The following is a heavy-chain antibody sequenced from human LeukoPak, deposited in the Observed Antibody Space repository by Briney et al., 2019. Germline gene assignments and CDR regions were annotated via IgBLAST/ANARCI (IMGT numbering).Heavy chain of an antibody. CDR3: ARDGPNDFWSGYPDY. V-gene: IGHV1-2*02. J-gene: IGHJ4*02. Sequence: ASVKVSCKASGYTFTGYYMHWVRQAPGQGLEWMGWINPNSGGTNYAQKFQGRVTMTRDTSISTAYMELSRLRSDDTAVYYCARDGPNDFWSGYPDYWAREPWSPSPQ. D-gene: IGHD3-3*01. CDR1: GYTFTGYY. CDR2: INPNSGGT.